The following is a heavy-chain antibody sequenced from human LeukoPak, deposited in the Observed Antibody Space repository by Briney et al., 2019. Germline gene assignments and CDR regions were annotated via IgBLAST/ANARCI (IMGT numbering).Heavy chain of an antibody. Sequence: MASETLSLTCAVYGGSFSGYYWSWIRQPAGKGLEWIGRIYTSGSTNYKHSLKSRFTISVDTSKIQFSLKLSSVTAADTAVYYCARARTLNYDFWSGYYRGYAFDIWGQGTMVTVSS. CDR1: GGSFSGYY. D-gene: IGHD3-3*01. CDR2: IYTSGST. V-gene: IGHV4-59*10. J-gene: IGHJ3*02. CDR3: ARARTLNYDFWSGYYRGYAFDI.